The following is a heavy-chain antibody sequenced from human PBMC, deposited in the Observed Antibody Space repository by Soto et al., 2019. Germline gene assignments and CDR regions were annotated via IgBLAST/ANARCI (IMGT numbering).Heavy chain of an antibody. D-gene: IGHD5-18*01. CDR1: GYTFTGYY. V-gene: IGHV1-2*02. Sequence: ASVKVSCKASGYTFTGYYMHWVRQAPGQGLEWMGWINPNSGGTNYAQKFQGRVTRTRDTSISTAYMELSRLRSDDTAVYYCARERGYSYGLGYYYYGMDVWGQGTTVTVSS. CDR2: INPNSGGT. CDR3: ARERGYSYGLGYYYYGMDV. J-gene: IGHJ6*02.